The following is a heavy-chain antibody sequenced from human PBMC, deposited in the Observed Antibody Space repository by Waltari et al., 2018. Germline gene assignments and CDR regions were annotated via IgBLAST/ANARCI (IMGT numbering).Heavy chain of an antibody. CDR1: GGTFSRYA. D-gene: IGHD2-21*01. CDR2: IIPIFGTA. J-gene: IGHJ5*02. Sequence: QVQLVQSGAEVKKPGSSVKVSCKASGGTFSRYAIRWGRQAPGQGLEWMGRIIPIFGTANYAQKFQGRVTITADKSTSTAYMELSSLRSEDTAVYYCAIVVFPRWFDPWGQGTLVTVSS. CDR3: AIVVFPRWFDP. V-gene: IGHV1-69*13.